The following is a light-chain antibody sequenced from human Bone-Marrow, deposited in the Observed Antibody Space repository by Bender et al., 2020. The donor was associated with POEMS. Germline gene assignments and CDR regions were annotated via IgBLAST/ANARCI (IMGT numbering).Light chain of an antibody. CDR1: KVGDKF. Sequence: SYELTQPPSVSVSPGQTATITCSGDKVGDKFPSWYQQKPGQSPVLVIYQNNRRPSGIPERFSGSTSGNTATLTISETQTMDEAEYYCQAWDNSPRDVVFGGGTKLTVL. CDR2: QNN. J-gene: IGLJ2*01. CDR3: QAWDNSPRDVV. V-gene: IGLV3-1*01.